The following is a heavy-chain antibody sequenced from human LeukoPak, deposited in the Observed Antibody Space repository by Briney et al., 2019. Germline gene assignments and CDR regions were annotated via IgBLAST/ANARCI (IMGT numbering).Heavy chain of an antibody. CDR3: ARSVLSPVLQDFDY. Sequence: GRSLSLSCATSGFNFSSHGMHWVRQAPGKGLEWVAVIWYDGSKKYYADSVKGRFTISRDNSKNTLYLQMNSLRAEDTAVYYCARSVLSPVLQDFDYWGRGTLVTVSS. CDR2: IWYDGSKK. J-gene: IGHJ4*02. D-gene: IGHD5-24*01. CDR1: GFNFSSHG. V-gene: IGHV3-33*01.